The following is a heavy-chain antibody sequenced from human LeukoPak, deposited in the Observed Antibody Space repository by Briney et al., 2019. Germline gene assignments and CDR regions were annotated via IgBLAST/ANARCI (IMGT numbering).Heavy chain of an antibody. D-gene: IGHD7-27*01. CDR1: GFTFSSYA. J-gene: IGHJ4*02. CDR3: ASLIAGDPKSFDY. CDR2: ISYDGSNK. V-gene: IGHV3-30-3*01. Sequence: GGSLRLSCAASGFTFSSYAMHWVRQAPGRGLEWVAVISYDGSNKYYADSVKGRFTISRDNSKNTLYLQMNSLRAEDTAVYYCASLIAGDPKSFDYWGQGTLVTVSS.